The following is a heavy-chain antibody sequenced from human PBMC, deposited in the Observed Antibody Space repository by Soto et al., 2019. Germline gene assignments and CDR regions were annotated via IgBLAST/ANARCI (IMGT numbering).Heavy chain of an antibody. D-gene: IGHD6-6*01. CDR3: ARGGISSSSAEYFQH. V-gene: IGHV3-74*01. Sequence: GGSLRLSCAASGFTFSSYWMHWVRQAPGKGLVWVSRINSDGSSTSYADSVKGRFTISRDNAKNTLYLQMNSLRAEDTAVYYCARGGISSSSAEYFQHWGQGTLVTVSS. J-gene: IGHJ1*01. CDR2: INSDGSST. CDR1: GFTFSSYW.